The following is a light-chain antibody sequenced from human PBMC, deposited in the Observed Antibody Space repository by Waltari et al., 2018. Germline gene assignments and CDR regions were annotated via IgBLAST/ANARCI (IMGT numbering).Light chain of an antibody. CDR2: DVS. Sequence: QSALTQPRSVSGSPGQSVTISCTGTSSDVGGYNYVSWYQQYPGKAPKLMIYDVSKRPSGVPDRFSGSKSGNTASLTISGLQAEDEADYYCCSHAGTYVVFGGGTKLTVL. CDR1: SSDVGGYNY. V-gene: IGLV2-11*01. CDR3: CSHAGTYVV. J-gene: IGLJ2*01.